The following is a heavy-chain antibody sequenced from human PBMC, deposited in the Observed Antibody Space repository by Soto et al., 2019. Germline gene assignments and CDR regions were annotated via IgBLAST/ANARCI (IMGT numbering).Heavy chain of an antibody. CDR3: ARDLPVDDYIWGSCLGY. CDR2: ISSSSSYI. Sequence: GGSLRLSCAASGFTFSSYSMNWVRQAPGKGLEWVSSISSSSSYIYYADSVKGRFTISRDNAKNSLYLQMNSLRAEDTAVYYCARDLPVDDYIWGSCLGYWGQGTLVTVSS. CDR1: GFTFSSYS. V-gene: IGHV3-21*01. D-gene: IGHD3-16*01. J-gene: IGHJ4*02.